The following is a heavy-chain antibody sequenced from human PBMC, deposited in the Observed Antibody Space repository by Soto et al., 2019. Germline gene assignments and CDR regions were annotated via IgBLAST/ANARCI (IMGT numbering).Heavy chain of an antibody. J-gene: IGHJ6*02. V-gene: IGHV3-23*01. CDR2: ISGSGGST. Sequence: GGSLRLSCAASGFTFSSYAMSWVRQAPGKGLEWVSAISGSGGSTYYADSVKGRFTISRDNSKNTLYLQMNSLRAEDTAVYYCAKVAVEYYYYYYGMDVWGQGTTVTVSS. CDR3: AKVAVEYYYYYYGMDV. CDR1: GFTFSSYA. D-gene: IGHD2-15*01.